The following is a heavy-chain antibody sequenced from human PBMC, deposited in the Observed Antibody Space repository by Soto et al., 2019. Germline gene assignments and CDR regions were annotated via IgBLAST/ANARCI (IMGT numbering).Heavy chain of an antibody. J-gene: IGHJ4*02. V-gene: IGHV1-69*06. D-gene: IGHD1-26*01. CDR3: ARVRREWELRDY. CDR2: IIPIFGTA. Sequence: QVPLVQSGAEVKKPGSSVKVSCKASGGTFSSYAISWVRQAPGQGLEWMGGIIPIFGTANYAQKFQGRVTITADKSTSTAYRELSSLRSEDTAVYYCARVRREWELRDYWGQGTLVTVSS. CDR1: GGTFSSYA.